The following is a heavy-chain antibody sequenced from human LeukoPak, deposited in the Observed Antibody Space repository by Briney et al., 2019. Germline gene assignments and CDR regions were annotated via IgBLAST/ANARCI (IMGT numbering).Heavy chain of an antibody. V-gene: IGHV3-23*01. CDR3: AKPISGGLAVTADWFHP. D-gene: IGHD6-19*01. CDR1: GFAFSVYA. Sequence: GGSLRLSCTASGFAFSVYAMSWLRQPPGKGPEWVSTINANSGTTSYAASVRGRFTISRDNSKNTLYLQLNTLRADDTATYYCAKPISGGLAVTADWFHPWGRGTLVVVSS. J-gene: IGHJ5*01. CDR2: INANSGTT.